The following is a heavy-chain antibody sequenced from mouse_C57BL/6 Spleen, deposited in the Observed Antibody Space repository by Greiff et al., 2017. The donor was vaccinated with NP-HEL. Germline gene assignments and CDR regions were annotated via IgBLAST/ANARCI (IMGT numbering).Heavy chain of an antibody. V-gene: IGHV1-69*01. D-gene: IGHD2-5*01. CDR2: IDPSDSYT. Sequence: QVQLQQPGAELVMPGASVKLSCKASGYTFTSYWMHWVKQRPGQGLEWIGEIDPSDSYTNYNQKFKGKSTLTVDKSSSTAYMQLSSLTSEDSAVYYCARWGDYSKCFPYDYAMDYWGQGTSVTVSS. CDR3: ARWGDYSKCFPYDYAMDY. CDR1: GYTFTSYW. J-gene: IGHJ4*01.